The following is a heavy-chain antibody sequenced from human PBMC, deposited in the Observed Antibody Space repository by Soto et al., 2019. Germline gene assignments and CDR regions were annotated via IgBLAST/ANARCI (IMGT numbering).Heavy chain of an antibody. J-gene: IGHJ3*02. CDR1: GVTFISYA. CDR2: ISGSGGRT. CDR3: AKIPHSSSWYLDAFDI. Sequence: EVQLLESGGGLVQPGGSLRLSCAASGVTFISYAMSWVRQAPGKGLEWVSAISGSGGRTYYADSVKGRFTISRDNSKNTLYLQMNSLRAEDTAVYYCAKIPHSSSWYLDAFDIWGQGTMVTVSS. V-gene: IGHV3-23*01. D-gene: IGHD6-13*01.